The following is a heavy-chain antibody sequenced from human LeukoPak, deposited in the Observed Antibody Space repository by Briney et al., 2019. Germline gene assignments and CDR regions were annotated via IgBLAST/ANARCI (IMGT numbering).Heavy chain of an antibody. CDR1: GGSITSNSYY. CDR3: ARRDIVVVTAKDAFDI. CDR2: IYYSGST. J-gene: IGHJ3*02. V-gene: IGHV4-39*01. Sequence: PSETLSLTCTVSGGSITSNSYYWGWIRQPPGQGLEWIGSIYYSGSTYYNPSLKSRVTISVDTSKNQFSLKLSSVTAADTAVYYCARRDIVVVTAKDAFDIWGQGTMVTVSS. D-gene: IGHD2-21*02.